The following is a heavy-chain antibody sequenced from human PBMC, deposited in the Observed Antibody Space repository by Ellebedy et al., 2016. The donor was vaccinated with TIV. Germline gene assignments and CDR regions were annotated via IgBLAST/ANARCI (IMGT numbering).Heavy chain of an antibody. Sequence: GESLKISCTASGFTFSSSWMSWVRQAPGKGLEWVANIKADGSEKYYVDSVKGRFTISRDNAKNSLYLQMNSLRAEDSAVYYCARESYGDYSQDYWGQGTLVTVSS. CDR3: ARESYGDYSQDY. J-gene: IGHJ4*02. CDR2: IKADGSEK. V-gene: IGHV3-7*03. D-gene: IGHD4-17*01. CDR1: GFTFSSSW.